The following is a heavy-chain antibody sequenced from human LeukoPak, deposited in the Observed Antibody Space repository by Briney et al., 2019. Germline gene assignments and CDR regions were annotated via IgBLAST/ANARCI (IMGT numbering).Heavy chain of an antibody. D-gene: IGHD2-2*01. CDR2: IIPILGIA. J-gene: IGHJ6*02. CDR1: GGTFSSYT. V-gene: IGHV1-69*04. CDR3: ARDPGGVVPAVLGYCYGMDV. Sequence: SVKVSCKASGGTFSSYTISWVRQAPGQGLEWMGRIIPILGIANYAQKFQGRVTITADKSTSTAYMELSSLRPEDTAVYYCARDPGGVVPAVLGYCYGMDVWGQGTTVTVSS.